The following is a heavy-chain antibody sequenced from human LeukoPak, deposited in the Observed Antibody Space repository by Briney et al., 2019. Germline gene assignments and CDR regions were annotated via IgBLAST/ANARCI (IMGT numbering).Heavy chain of an antibody. V-gene: IGHV3-23*01. CDR2: ISGSGGST. CDR3: AKNLYYYDSSGYYPYYFDY. CDR1: GFTFSSYA. J-gene: IGHJ4*02. Sequence: GGSLRLSCAASGFTFSSYAMSWVRLAPGKGLEWVSAISGSGGSTYYADSVKGRFTISRDNSKNTLYLQMNSLRAEDTAVYYCAKNLYYYDSSGYYPYYFDYWGQGTLVTVSS. D-gene: IGHD3-22*01.